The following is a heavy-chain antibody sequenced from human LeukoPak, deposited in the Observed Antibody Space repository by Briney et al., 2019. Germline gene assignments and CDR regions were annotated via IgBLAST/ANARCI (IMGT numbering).Heavy chain of an antibody. CDR2: ISTSGSTI. V-gene: IGHV3-48*03. CDR1: GFTFSSYE. J-gene: IGHJ4*02. CDR3: ARAGASRRYYFDY. D-gene: IGHD1-26*01. Sequence: GGSLRLSCAASGFTFSSYEMNWVRQAPGKGLEWVSFISTSGSTIYYGDSVRGRFTISRDNAKNSLYLQMNSLRAEDTAVYFCARAGASRRYYFDYWGQGTLVTVSS.